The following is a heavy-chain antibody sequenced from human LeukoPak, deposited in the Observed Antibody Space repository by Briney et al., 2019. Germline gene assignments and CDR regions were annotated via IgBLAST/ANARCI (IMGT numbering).Heavy chain of an antibody. V-gene: IGHV3-66*01. Sequence: GGSLRLSCAASGFTVSSNYISWVRQAPGKGLEWVSVIYSRGAPFYADSVKDRFTISRDNSKNTVYLQMNSLRAEDTAVYYCARDPLSSSSFDLWGQGTLVTVSS. CDR2: IYSRGAP. CDR3: ARDPLSSSSFDL. D-gene: IGHD6-13*01. J-gene: IGHJ4*02. CDR1: GFTVSSNY.